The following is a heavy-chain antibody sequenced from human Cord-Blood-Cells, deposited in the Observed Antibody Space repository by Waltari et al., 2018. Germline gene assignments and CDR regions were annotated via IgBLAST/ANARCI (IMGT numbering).Heavy chain of an antibody. V-gene: IGHV1-2*06. J-gene: IGHJ4*02. Sequence: QVHLVQSGAEVKNPGASVKVSCKASGYTFTGYSMHCVPQAPGQGREWMVRINPNSGGTNYAQKFQGRVTMTRDTSISTAYMELSRLRSDDTAVYYCARPLELGTEGDYWGQGTLVTVSS. CDR1: GYTFTGYS. D-gene: IGHD7-27*01. CDR3: ARPLELGTEGDY. CDR2: INPNSGGT.